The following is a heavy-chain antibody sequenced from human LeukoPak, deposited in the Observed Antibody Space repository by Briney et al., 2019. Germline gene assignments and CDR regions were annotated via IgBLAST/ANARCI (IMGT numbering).Heavy chain of an antibody. Sequence: ASVKVSCKASGGTFSSYAISWVRQAPGQGLEWMGGIIPIFGTANYAQKFQGRVTITADASTSTAYMDLNSLTSEDTAVYYCARDRIGSTWRSVFDFWGQGTLVTVSS. D-gene: IGHD6-13*01. CDR3: ARDRIGSTWRSVFDF. CDR2: IIPIFGTA. CDR1: GGTFSSYA. J-gene: IGHJ4*02. V-gene: IGHV1-69*13.